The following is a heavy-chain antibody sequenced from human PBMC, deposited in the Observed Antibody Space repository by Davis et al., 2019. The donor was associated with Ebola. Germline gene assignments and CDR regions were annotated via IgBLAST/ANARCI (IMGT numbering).Heavy chain of an antibody. CDR3: ARDRVSYHFDY. D-gene: IGHD1-26*01. CDR1: GYTFTSYD. V-gene: IGHV1-8*01. J-gene: IGHJ4*02. Sequence: ASVKVSCKASGYTFTSYDINWVRQANGQGLEWMGWMNPNSGNTGFAQKLQGRVTMTTDTSTSTAYMELRSLRSDDTAVYYCARDRVSYHFDYWGQGTLVTVSS. CDR2: MNPNSGNT.